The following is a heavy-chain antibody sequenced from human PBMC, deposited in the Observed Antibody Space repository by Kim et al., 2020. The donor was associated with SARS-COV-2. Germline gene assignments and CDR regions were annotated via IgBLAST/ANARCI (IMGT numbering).Heavy chain of an antibody. CDR3: AIQTKARDLAAAGYNDY. Sequence: SETLSLTCTVSGGSISSSSYYWGWIRQPPGKGLEWIGSIYYSGSTYYNPSLKSRVTISVDTSKNQFSLKLSSVTAADTAVYYCAIQTKARDLAAAGYNDYWGQGTLVTVSS. D-gene: IGHD6-13*01. J-gene: IGHJ4*02. V-gene: IGHV4-39*01. CDR1: GGSISSSSYY. CDR2: IYYSGST.